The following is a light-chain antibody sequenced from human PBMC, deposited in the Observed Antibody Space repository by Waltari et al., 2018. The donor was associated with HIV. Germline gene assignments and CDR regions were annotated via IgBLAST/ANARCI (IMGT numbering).Light chain of an antibody. Sequence: QSALTQPPSASGSPGQSVTISCSGTSSDIGAYHAVSWYQHHPGKAPKLMIYEGTKRPSGVPDRFSGSKSGNTASLTVSGLQAEDEGDYYCSSYGGSNNLIFGGGTKLTVL. CDR3: SSYGGSNNLI. CDR1: SSDIGAYHA. V-gene: IGLV2-8*01. CDR2: EGT. J-gene: IGLJ2*01.